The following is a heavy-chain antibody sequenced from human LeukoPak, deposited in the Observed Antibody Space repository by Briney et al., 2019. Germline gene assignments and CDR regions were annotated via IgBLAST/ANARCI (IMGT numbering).Heavy chain of an antibody. J-gene: IGHJ3*02. D-gene: IGHD3-22*01. CDR1: GYTFTSYY. CDR3: ARTRGYYDSSGYYRNDAFDI. Sequence: ASVKVSCKASGYTFTSYYMHWVRQAPGQGLEWMGIINPSGGSTSYAQKFQGRVTMTRDTSTSTVYMELSSLRSEDTAVYCCARTRGYYDSSGYYRNDAFDIWGQGTMVTVSS. V-gene: IGHV1-46*01. CDR2: INPSGGST.